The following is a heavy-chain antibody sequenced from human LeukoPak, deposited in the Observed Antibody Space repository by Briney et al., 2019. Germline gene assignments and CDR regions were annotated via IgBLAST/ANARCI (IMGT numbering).Heavy chain of an antibody. D-gene: IGHD3-3*01. CDR3: AREDRNYDFWSGYFRRGWFDP. V-gene: IGHV3-11*01. J-gene: IGHJ5*02. CDR1: GFTFSDYY. Sequence: PGGSLRLSCAASGFTFSDYYMSWVRQAPGKGLEWVSYISSSGSTIYYADSVKGRFTISRDNAKNSLYLQMNSLRAEDTAVYYCAREDRNYDFWSGYFRRGWFDPWGQGTLVTVSS. CDR2: ISSSGSTI.